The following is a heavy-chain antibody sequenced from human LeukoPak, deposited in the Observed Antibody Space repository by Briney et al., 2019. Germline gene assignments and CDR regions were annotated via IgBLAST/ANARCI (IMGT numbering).Heavy chain of an antibody. CDR3: ARESSGSYFGIDY. CDR2: IWYDGGKK. V-gene: IGHV3-33*08. CDR1: GFTFSSYG. D-gene: IGHD1-26*01. Sequence: GRSLRLSCAASGFTFSSYGMHWVRQAPGKGLEWVAVIWYDGGKKYYADSVKGRFTISRDNSKNTLYLEVNSLRAEDTAVYYCARESSGSYFGIDYWGQGTLVTVSS. J-gene: IGHJ4*02.